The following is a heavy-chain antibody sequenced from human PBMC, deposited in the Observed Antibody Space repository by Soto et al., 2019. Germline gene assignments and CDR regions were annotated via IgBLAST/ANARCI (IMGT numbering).Heavy chain of an antibody. CDR1: GSTFSFYS. Sequence: GGSLRLSCTASGSTFSFYSMNWVRQAPGKGLEWVSYISSSSTIHYADSVKGRFTISRDNAKNSLYLQMNSLRAEDTAVYYCAREASGDFLDYWGQGTLVTVSS. CDR3: AREASGDFLDY. CDR2: ISSSSTI. J-gene: IGHJ4*02. V-gene: IGHV3-48*01. D-gene: IGHD4-17*01.